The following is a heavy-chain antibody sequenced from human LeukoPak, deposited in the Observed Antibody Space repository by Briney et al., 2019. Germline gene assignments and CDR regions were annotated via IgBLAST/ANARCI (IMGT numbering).Heavy chain of an antibody. Sequence: ASVKVSCKASGYTFTSYDINWVRQATGQGLEWMAWMNPNSGNTGYAQKFQGRVTMTRNTSISTAYMGLSSLRSEDTAVYYCARTSSGWYGGSSDPWGQGTLVTVSS. CDR3: ARTSSGWYGGSSDP. CDR1: GYTFTSYD. J-gene: IGHJ5*02. V-gene: IGHV1-8*01. CDR2: MNPNSGNT. D-gene: IGHD6-19*01.